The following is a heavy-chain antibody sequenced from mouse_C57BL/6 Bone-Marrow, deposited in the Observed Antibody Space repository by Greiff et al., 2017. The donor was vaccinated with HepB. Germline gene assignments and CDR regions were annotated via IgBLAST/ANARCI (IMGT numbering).Heavy chain of an antibody. Sequence: QVQLQQPGAELVRPGTSVKLSCKASGYTFTSYWMHWVKQRPGQGLEWIGVIDPSDSYTNYNQKFKGKATLTVDTSSSTAYMQLSSLTSEDSAVYYCARRGENAMDYWGQGTSVTVSS. CDR3: ARRGENAMDY. CDR2: IDPSDSYT. CDR1: GYTFTSYW. J-gene: IGHJ4*01. V-gene: IGHV1-59*01.